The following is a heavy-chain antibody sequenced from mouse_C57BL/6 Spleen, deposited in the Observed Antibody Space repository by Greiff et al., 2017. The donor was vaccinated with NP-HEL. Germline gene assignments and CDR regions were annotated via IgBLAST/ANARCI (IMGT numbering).Heavy chain of an antibody. CDR2: IYPGDGDT. Sequence: VKLQESGPELVKPGASVKISCKASGYAFSSSWMNWVKQRPGKGLEWIGRIYPGDGDTNYNGKFKGKATLTADKSSSTAYMQLSSLTSEDSAVYFCARGDYYGSIPFAYWGQGTLVTVSA. J-gene: IGHJ3*01. V-gene: IGHV1-82*01. CDR3: ARGDYYGSIPFAY. CDR1: GYAFSSSW. D-gene: IGHD1-1*01.